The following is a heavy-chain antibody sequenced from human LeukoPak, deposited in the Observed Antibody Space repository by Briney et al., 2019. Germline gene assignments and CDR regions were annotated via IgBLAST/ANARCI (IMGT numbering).Heavy chain of an antibody. Sequence: SETLSLTCTVSGYSISSGYYWGWIRQPPGKGLEWIGSIYHSGSTYYNPSLKSRVTISVDTSKHQFSLKLSSVTAADTAVYYCARVEGTSQFDPWGQGTLVTVSS. CDR1: GYSISSGYY. CDR3: ARVEGTSQFDP. V-gene: IGHV4-38-2*02. CDR2: IYHSGST. D-gene: IGHD3-10*01. J-gene: IGHJ5*02.